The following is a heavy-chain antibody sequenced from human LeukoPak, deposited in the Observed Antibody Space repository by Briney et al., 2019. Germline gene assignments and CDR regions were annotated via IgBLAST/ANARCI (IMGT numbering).Heavy chain of an antibody. CDR3: ARVSDSSGWYSRTYLGILFDY. CDR2: INPNSGGT. Sequence: ASVKVSCKASGYTFTGYYMHWARQAPGQGLEWMGRINPNSGGTNYAQKFQGRVTMTSDTSISTAYMELSRLRSDDTAVYYCARVSDSSGWYSRTYLGILFDYWGQGTLVTVSS. CDR1: GYTFTGYY. J-gene: IGHJ4*02. V-gene: IGHV1-2*06. D-gene: IGHD6-19*01.